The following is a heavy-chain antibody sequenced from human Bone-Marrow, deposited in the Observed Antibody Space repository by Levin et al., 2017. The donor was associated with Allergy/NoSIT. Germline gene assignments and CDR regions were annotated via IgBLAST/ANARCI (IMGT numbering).Heavy chain of an antibody. CDR3: ARDRNVVAATGLDYYDYMDV. CDR1: GFTFSSYW. V-gene: IGHV3-7*04. Sequence: GGSLRLSCAASGFTFSSYWMSWVRQAPGKGLEWVANIKQDGSEKYYVDSVKGRFTISRDNAKNSLYLQMNSLRAEDTAVYYCARDRNVVAATGLDYYDYMDVWGKGTTVTVSS. CDR2: IKQDGSEK. D-gene: IGHD2-15*01. J-gene: IGHJ6*03.